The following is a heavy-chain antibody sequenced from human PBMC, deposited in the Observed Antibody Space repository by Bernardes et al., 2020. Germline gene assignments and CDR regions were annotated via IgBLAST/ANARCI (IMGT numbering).Heavy chain of an antibody. D-gene: IGHD3-3*01. V-gene: IGHV3-74*01. CDR3: ARAGMYYDFWSGYYSDY. CDR1: GFTFSSYW. J-gene: IGHJ4*02. CDR2: INSDGSST. Sequence: GGSLRLSCAASGFTFSSYWMHWVRQAPGKGLVWVSRINSDGSSTSYADSVKGRFTISRDNAKNTLYLQMNSLRAEDTAVYYCARAGMYYDFWSGYYSDYWGQGTLVTVSS.